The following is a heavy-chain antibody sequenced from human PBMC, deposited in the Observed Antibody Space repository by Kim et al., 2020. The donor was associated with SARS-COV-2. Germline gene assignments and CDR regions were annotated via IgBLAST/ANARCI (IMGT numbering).Heavy chain of an antibody. CDR2: ISDSGSNR. CDR3: ARIVISARGFTMDV. J-gene: IGHJ6*02. CDR1: GFIFSSYE. Sequence: GGSLRLSCAASGFIFSSYEMDWVRQAPGKGLEWVSYISDSGSNRYYADSVKGRSTISRDNAKNSPYLEMNSLRAEDTAVYYCARIVISARGFTMDVWGQG. V-gene: IGHV3-48*03. D-gene: IGHD3-16*02.